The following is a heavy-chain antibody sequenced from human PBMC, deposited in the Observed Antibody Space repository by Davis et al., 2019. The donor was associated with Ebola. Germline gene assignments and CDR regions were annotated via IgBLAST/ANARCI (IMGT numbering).Heavy chain of an antibody. V-gene: IGHV4-59*01. CDR3: ARDLYAFDI. J-gene: IGHJ3*02. Sequence: PSETLSLTCIVSDDSFSDYYWTWIRQPPGKGLEWIGYIYSRGSTKYSPSRKSRVTISVDTSKDQFSRKLSSATAADTAVYYCARDLYAFDIWGQGTMVTVSS. CDR2: IYSRGST. CDR1: DDSFSDYY.